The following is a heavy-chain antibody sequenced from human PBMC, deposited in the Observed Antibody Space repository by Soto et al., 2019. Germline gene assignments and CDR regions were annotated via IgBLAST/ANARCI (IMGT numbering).Heavy chain of an antibody. J-gene: IGHJ5*02. V-gene: IGHV3-11*01. Sequence: GGSLRLSCAASGFTFSDYYMSWIRQAPGKGLEWVSYISSSGSTIYYADSVKGRFTISRDNAKNSLYLQMNSLRAEDTAVYYCARDLFPSVVAGTRWFDPWGQGTLVTVSS. D-gene: IGHD2-15*01. CDR1: GFTFSDYY. CDR2: ISSSGSTI. CDR3: ARDLFPSVVAGTRWFDP.